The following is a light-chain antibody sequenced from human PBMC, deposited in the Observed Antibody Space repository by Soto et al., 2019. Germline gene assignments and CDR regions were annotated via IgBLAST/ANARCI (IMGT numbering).Light chain of an antibody. V-gene: IGLV1-51*01. J-gene: IGLJ2*01. CDR3: AAWDSRPGVVV. CDR1: TSNIGDNY. Sequence: QSVLTQPPSVSAAPRQKVTISCSGGTSNIGDNYVCWYQQVPGTAPKLLIYDNNDRPPAIPGRFSGSKSGTSATLGITGLEPGDEADYYFAAWDSRPGVVVFGGGTKLTVL. CDR2: DNN.